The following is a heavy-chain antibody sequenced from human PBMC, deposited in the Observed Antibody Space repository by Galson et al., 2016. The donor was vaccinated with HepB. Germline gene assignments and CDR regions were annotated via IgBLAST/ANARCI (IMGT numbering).Heavy chain of an antibody. CDR3: ARWGRMARNNDDDAFDI. Sequence: QSGAEVKKPGQSLKISCQGSGYSFSSYWIGWVRQLPGKGLEWMGIIFPGDSDARYSPSFQGQVTFSVDNSLSTAYLFCTRLKASDNTMYYCARWGRMARNNDDDAFDIWGQGTMVTVSS. V-gene: IGHV5-51*01. CDR1: GYSFSSYW. J-gene: IGHJ3*02. CDR2: IFPGDSDA. D-gene: IGHD5-24*01.